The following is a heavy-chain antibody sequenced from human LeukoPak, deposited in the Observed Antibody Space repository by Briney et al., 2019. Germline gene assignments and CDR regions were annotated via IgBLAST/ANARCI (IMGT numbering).Heavy chain of an antibody. J-gene: IGHJ4*02. CDR1: GFTFSSYE. V-gene: IGHV3-48*03. CDR2: ISSGSTI. Sequence: PGGSLRLSCAASGFTFSSYEMNWVRQAPGKGLEWVSYISSGSTIYYADSVKGRFTISRDNAKNSLYLQMNSLRAEDTAVYYCARVSQQTPYFWGQGTLVTVSS. D-gene: IGHD1/OR15-1a*01. CDR3: ARVSQQTPYF.